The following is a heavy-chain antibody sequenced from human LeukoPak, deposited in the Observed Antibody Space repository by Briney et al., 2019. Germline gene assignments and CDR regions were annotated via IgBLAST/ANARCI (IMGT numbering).Heavy chain of an antibody. D-gene: IGHD2-15*01. Sequence: SVKVSCKASGYTFTSYGISWVRQAPGQGLEWMGGIIPIFGTANYAQKFQGRVTITADESTSTAYMELSSLRSEDTAVYYCARGYCSGGSCYDLVRWGQGTLVTVSS. CDR1: GYTFTSYG. V-gene: IGHV1-69*13. CDR2: IIPIFGTA. J-gene: IGHJ4*02. CDR3: ARGYCSGGSCYDLVR.